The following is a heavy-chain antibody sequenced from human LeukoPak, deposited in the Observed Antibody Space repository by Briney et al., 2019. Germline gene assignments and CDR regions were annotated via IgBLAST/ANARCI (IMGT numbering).Heavy chain of an antibody. J-gene: IGHJ4*02. Sequence: GGSLRLSCAASGFTCSTYNMNWVRQTPGKGLEWVAFISRASTGSIIYYADSVKGRFTISRDNAKSSLYLQINSLGADDTAVYYCARGSPHTNMAAFDYWGQGTLVTVSS. V-gene: IGHV3-48*04. CDR2: ISRASTGSII. CDR3: ARGSPHTNMAAFDY. D-gene: IGHD5-18*01. CDR1: GFTCSTYN.